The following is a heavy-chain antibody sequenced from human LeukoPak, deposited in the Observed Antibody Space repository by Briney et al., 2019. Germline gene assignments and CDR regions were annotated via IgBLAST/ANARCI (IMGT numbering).Heavy chain of an antibody. D-gene: IGHD3-3*01. CDR2: ISAYNGNT. J-gene: IGHJ5*02. Sequence: ASVKVSCKASGYTFTSYGISWVRQAPGQGLGWMGWISAYNGNTNYAQKLQGRVTMTTDTSTSTAYMELRSLRSDDTAVYYCARDPGSGDFWSGYYGENWFDPWGQGTLVTVSS. V-gene: IGHV1-18*01. CDR3: ARDPGSGDFWSGYYGENWFDP. CDR1: GYTFTSYG.